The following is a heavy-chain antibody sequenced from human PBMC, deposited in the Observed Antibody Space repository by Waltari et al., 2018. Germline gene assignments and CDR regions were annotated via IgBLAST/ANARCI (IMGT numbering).Heavy chain of an antibody. J-gene: IGHJ4*02. Sequence: QVQLVESGGGVVQPGRSLTLSCDAYGCAFSSYGMHWVRQAPGTGLEWVAVIWYDGSNKYYADSVKGRFTISRDNSKNTLYLQMNSLRAEDTAMYYCAKDGSSYYDFWSGYDFDYWGQGTLVTVSS. V-gene: IGHV3-30*18. CDR2: IWYDGSNK. CDR3: AKDGSSYYDFWSGYDFDY. D-gene: IGHD3-3*01. CDR1: GCAFSSYG.